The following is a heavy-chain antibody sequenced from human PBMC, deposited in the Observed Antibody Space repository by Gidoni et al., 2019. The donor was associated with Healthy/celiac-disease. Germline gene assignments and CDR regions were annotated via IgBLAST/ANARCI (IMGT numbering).Heavy chain of an antibody. J-gene: IGHJ5*02. CDR1: GASFRRYY. V-gene: IGHV4-34*01. Sequence: QVQLQQWGAGLLKPSETLSLTCAVYGASFRRYYWSWIRQPPGKGLEWIGEINHSGSTNYNPSLKSRVTISVDTSKNQFSLKLSSVTAADTAVYYCARGPTTVVLGGNWFDPWGQGTLVTVSS. CDR3: ARGPTTVVLGGNWFDP. CDR2: INHSGST. D-gene: IGHD4-17*01.